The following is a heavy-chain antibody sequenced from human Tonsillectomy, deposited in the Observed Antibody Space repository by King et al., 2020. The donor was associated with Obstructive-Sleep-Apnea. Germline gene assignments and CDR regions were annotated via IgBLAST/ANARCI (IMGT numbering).Heavy chain of an antibody. CDR2: IPFDGSNN. CDR1: GFTFCNYA. CDR3: ARAHPWSYFDC. V-gene: IGHV3-30*04. J-gene: IGHJ4*02. Sequence: VQLVESGGGVVQPGRSLRLSCAASGFTFCNYALHWVRQAPGKGLEWVAFIPFDGSNNYYADSVKGRFTISRDNSKNTLYMQMNSLRPDDTAVYYCARAHPWSYFDCWGQGTLVTVSS.